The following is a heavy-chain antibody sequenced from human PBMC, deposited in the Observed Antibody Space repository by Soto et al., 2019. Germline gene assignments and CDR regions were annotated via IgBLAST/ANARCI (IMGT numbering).Heavy chain of an antibody. CDR2: IHHRGSG. CDR1: SISSSDW. Sequence: QVQLQESGPGLVNPSGTLSLTCAVSSISSSDWWGWVRQPPGKGLEWIGEIHHRGSGNYNPSLKSRLTISLDKSKNQFSLKLNSVTAADPAVYYCTTNDHYSLQYWGQGTLVTVSS. CDR3: TTNDHYSLQY. V-gene: IGHV4-4*02. J-gene: IGHJ4*02. D-gene: IGHD1-1*01.